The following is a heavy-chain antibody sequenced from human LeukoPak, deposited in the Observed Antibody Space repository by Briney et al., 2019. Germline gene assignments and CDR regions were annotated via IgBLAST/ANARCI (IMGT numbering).Heavy chain of an antibody. V-gene: IGHV4-39*07. CDR3: ARLVYGTYGFWSGYPVGYFDY. D-gene: IGHD3-3*01. J-gene: IGHJ4*02. CDR2: IYYSGST. CDR1: GGSVNSSSYS. Sequence: PSETLSLTCPVSGGSVNSSSYSWGWIRQPPGKGLEWIGSIYYSGSTYYNPSLESRVTMSVDTSKNQFSLKLSSVTAADTAVYYCARLVYGTYGFWSGYPVGYFDYWGQGTLVTVSS.